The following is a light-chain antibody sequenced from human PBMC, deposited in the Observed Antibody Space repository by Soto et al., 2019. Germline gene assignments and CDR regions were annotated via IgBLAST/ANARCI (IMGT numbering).Light chain of an antibody. CDR1: QSVSSN. CDR3: QQYNNWPPIT. CDR2: GAS. J-gene: IGKJ5*01. V-gene: IGKV3-15*01. Sequence: IVITQSPATLSVSTGERATLSCRASQSVSSNLAWYQQKPGQAPRLLIYGASTRATGIPARFSGSGSGTEFTLSLSSLQSEDFAVYYCQQYNNWPPITFGQGTRLEIK.